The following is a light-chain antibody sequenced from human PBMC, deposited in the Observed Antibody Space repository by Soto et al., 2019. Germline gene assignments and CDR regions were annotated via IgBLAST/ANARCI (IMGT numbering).Light chain of an antibody. J-gene: IGKJ1*01. CDR2: KAS. CDR3: QEYNTYSRT. Sequence: DIQMTQSPSTLSASVGDRVTITCGASQSISNWLAWYQQKPGKAPKLLMYKASSLESGVPLRFSGSGSGTEFTLTISSLQPDDFATYYCQEYNTYSRTFGQGTKVDI. CDR1: QSISNW. V-gene: IGKV1-5*03.